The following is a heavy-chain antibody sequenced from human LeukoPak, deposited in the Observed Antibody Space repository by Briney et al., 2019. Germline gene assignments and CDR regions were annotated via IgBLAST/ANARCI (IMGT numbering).Heavy chain of an antibody. D-gene: IGHD6-13*01. Sequence: PGGSLRLSCAASGFTFSDYYMSWIRQAPGKGLEWLGEINHSGSTNYNPSLKSRVTISVDTSKNQFSLKLSSVTAADTAVYYCARGVISSSQDGVSDYWGQGTLVTVSS. J-gene: IGHJ4*02. V-gene: IGHV4-34*01. CDR1: GFTFSDYY. CDR2: INHSGST. CDR3: ARGVISSSQDGVSDY.